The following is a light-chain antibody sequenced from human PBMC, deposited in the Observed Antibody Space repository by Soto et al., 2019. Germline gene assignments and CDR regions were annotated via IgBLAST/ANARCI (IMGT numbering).Light chain of an antibody. Sequence: IVLTQSPGTLSLSPGERVTLSCRASQTVRSNYLAWYQQKPGQAPRLLIYEASTRATGIPDRFSGSGSGTDFTLTVTGPEPEDFAVYYCQQYVNSPLTFGGGTKV. V-gene: IGKV3-20*01. CDR3: QQYVNSPLT. CDR1: QTVRSNY. CDR2: EAS. J-gene: IGKJ4*01.